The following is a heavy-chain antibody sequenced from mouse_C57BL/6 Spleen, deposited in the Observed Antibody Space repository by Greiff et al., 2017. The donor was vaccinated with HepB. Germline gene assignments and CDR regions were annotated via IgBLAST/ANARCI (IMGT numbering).Heavy chain of an antibody. V-gene: IGHV1-15*01. D-gene: IGHD1-1*01. CDR3: TSSTSDYYGSSLYYYAMDY. CDR2: IDPETGGT. Sequence: VQRVESGAELVRPGASVTLSCKASGYTFTDYEMHWVKQTPVHGLEWIGAIDPETGGTAYNQKFKGKAILTADKSSSTAYMELRSLTSEDSAVYYCTSSTSDYYGSSLYYYAMDYWGQGTSVTVSS. J-gene: IGHJ4*01. CDR1: GYTFTDYE.